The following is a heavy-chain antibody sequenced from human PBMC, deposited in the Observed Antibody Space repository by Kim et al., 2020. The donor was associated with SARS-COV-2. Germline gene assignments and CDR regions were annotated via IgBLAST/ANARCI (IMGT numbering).Heavy chain of an antibody. CDR2: NYYSGST. CDR3: ARHGRWRIVGATTAFDI. Sequence: SETLSLTCTVSGGSISSSSYYWGWIRQPPGKGLEWIGSNYYSGSTYYNPSLKSRVTISVDTSKNQFSLKLSSVTAADTAEYYCARHGRWRIVGATTAFDIWGQGTMVTVSS. D-gene: IGHD1-26*01. J-gene: IGHJ3*02. CDR1: GGSISSSSYY. V-gene: IGHV4-39*01.